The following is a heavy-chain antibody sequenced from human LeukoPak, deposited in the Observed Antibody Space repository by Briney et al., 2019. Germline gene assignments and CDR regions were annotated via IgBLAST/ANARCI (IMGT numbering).Heavy chain of an antibody. Sequence: SETLSLTCAVYGGSFSGYYWSWIRQPPGKGLEWIGEINHSGSTNYNPSLKSRVTISVDTSKNRFSLKLSSVTAADMAVYYCARAYGSGSYRWFDPWGQGSLVTVSS. V-gene: IGHV4-34*01. CDR1: GGSFSGYY. CDR2: INHSGST. J-gene: IGHJ5*02. CDR3: ARAYGSGSYRWFDP. D-gene: IGHD3-10*01.